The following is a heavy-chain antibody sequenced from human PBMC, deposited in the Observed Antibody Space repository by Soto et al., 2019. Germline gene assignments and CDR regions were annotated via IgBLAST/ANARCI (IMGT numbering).Heavy chain of an antibody. Sequence: GGSLRLSCAASGFTFSSYAMHWVRQAPGKGLEWVSVISGSGGSTYYADSVKGRFTISRDNSKNTLYLQMNSLRAEDTAVYYCAKDLDLMTTVTTFDYWGQGTLVTVSS. CDR3: AKDLDLMTTVTTFDY. V-gene: IGHV3-23*01. J-gene: IGHJ4*02. CDR2: ISGSGGST. D-gene: IGHD4-17*01. CDR1: GFTFSSYA.